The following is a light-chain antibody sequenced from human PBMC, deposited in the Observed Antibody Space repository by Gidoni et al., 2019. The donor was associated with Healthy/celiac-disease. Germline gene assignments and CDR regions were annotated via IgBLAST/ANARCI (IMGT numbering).Light chain of an antibody. CDR2: DAS. J-gene: IGKJ5*01. CDR1: QSVSSY. V-gene: IGKV3-11*01. CDR3: QQRSNWPPLT. Sequence: EIVLTQSQATLSLSPGERATLSCRASQSVSSYLAWYQQKPGQAPRLLIYDASNRATGIPARFSGSGSGTDFTLTISSLEPEDFAVYYCQQRSNWPPLTFXXXTRLEIK.